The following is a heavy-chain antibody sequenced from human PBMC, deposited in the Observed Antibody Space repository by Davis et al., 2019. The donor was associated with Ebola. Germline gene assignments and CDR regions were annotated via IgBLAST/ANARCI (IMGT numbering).Heavy chain of an antibody. V-gene: IGHV3-30*02. J-gene: IGHJ4*02. CDR3: ARDSDDYSFGY. Sequence: GGSLRLSCAASGFTFTIFDMHWVRQAPGRGLEWVAFVRSHGSDDHYADSVKGRFTISRDNSKNTLYLQMNSLRPEDTAVYYCARDSDDYSFGYWGQGTLVTVSS. D-gene: IGHD4-11*01. CDR2: VRSHGSDD. CDR1: GFTFTIFD.